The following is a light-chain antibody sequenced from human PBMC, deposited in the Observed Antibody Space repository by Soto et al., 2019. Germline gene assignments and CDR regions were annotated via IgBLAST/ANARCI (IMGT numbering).Light chain of an antibody. CDR3: CSYAGSPTWV. J-gene: IGLJ3*02. V-gene: IGLV2-23*02. CDR2: EVS. Sequence: QSAPIQPASVSGSPGQSITISCTGSSSDVGIFNLVSWYQQYPGKAPKLVLYEVSKWPSGISHRFSGSKSGNTASLTISGLQAEDEADYYCCSYAGSPTWVFGGGTKLTVL. CDR1: SSDVGIFNL.